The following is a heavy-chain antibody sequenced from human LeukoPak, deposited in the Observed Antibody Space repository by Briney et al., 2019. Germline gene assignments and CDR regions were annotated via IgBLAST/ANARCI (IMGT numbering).Heavy chain of an antibody. CDR3: ARLWGKFDAFDI. J-gene: IGHJ3*02. V-gene: IGHV1-2*02. D-gene: IGHD7-27*01. CDR2: IYPNSGVT. CDR1: GYTFTGYY. Sequence: ASVKVSCKASGYTFTGYYIQWVRQAPGQGLEWMGWIYPNSGVTNSPQKFQGRVTMTRDTSISTAYMELSSLRSDDTAVYYCARLWGKFDAFDIWGQGTMVTVSS.